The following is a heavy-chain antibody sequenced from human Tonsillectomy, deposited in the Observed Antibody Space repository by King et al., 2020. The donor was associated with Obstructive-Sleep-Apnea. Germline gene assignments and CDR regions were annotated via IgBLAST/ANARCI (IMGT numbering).Heavy chain of an antibody. CDR3: AKVSVLYISSWSDS. J-gene: IGHJ5*01. D-gene: IGHD6-13*01. CDR2: ISGSGGTT. CDR1: GFTFTGYA. V-gene: IGHV3-23*04. Sequence: VQLVESGGGLVPPGGSLRLSCAASGFTFTGYAMIWVRQAPGKGLEWVSGISGSGGTTYYADSVKGRFTITRDNSKNTLYMQMNSLRAEDTALYYCAKVSVLYISSWSDSWGQGTLVTVSS.